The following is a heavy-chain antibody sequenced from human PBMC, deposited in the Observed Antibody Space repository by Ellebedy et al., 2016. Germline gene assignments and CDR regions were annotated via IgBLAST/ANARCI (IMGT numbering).Heavy chain of an antibody. CDR1: GDSISSYNYF. J-gene: IGHJ4*02. V-gene: IGHV4-39*01. CDR3: ARRTQFGDARSLDF. D-gene: IGHD5-24*01. CDR2: MFYTGRT. Sequence: SETLSLXXNVSGDSISSYNYFWGWIRQPPGKGLEWIGTMFYTGRTYYNPSLKSRATISGDTSKNQFSLRLTSVTAADTAIYYCARRTQFGDARSLDFWGQGALVTVSS.